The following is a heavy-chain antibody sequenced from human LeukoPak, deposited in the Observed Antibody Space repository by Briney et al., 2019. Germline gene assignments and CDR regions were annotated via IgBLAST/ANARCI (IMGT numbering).Heavy chain of an antibody. D-gene: IGHD3-10*01. V-gene: IGHV3-53*01. CDR2: IYSGGST. CDR3: ARSPKSYGSGSYYIDY. CDR1: GFTVSSNY. J-gene: IGHJ4*02. Sequence: PGGSLRLSCAASGFTVSSNYMSWVRQAPGEGLEWVSVIYSGGSTYYADSVKGRFTISRDNSKNTLYLQMNSLRAEDTAVYYCARSPKSYGSGSYYIDYWGQGTLVTVSS.